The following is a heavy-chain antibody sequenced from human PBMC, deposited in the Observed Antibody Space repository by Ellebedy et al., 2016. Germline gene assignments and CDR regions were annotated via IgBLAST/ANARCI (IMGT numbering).Heavy chain of an antibody. CDR3: ARHGPYYDFWSGYYH. CDR2: IYYSGST. D-gene: IGHD3-3*01. CDR1: GGSISSSSYY. V-gene: IGHV4-39*01. Sequence: SETLSLTXTVSGGSISSSSYYWGWIRQPPGKGLEWIGSIYYSGSTYYNPSLKSRVTISVDTSKNQFSLKLSSVTAADTAVYYCARHGPYYDFWSGYYHWGQGTLVTVSS. J-gene: IGHJ5*02.